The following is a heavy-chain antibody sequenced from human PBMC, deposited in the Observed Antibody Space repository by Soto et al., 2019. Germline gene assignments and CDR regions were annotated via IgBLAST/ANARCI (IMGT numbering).Heavy chain of an antibody. CDR3: GRLVGNSWIDY. CDR2: TYYRSKWYH. V-gene: IGHV6-1*01. D-gene: IGHD6-13*01. J-gene: IGHJ4*02. CDR1: GGRVCSNRAT. Sequence: SQALSLSCAICGGRVCSNRATWYWFRQSPSRGLEWLGRTYYRSKWYHDYAVSLNGRGTINPDTSQNQFSLHLTSVTPEDTAVYYCGRLVGNSWIDYWGQGTLVTVSS.